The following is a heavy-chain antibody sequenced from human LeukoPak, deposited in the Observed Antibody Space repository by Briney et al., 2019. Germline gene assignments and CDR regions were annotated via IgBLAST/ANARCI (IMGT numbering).Heavy chain of an antibody. CDR3: ARTYDTSGYYYAFDY. CDR1: GASISSSHW. J-gene: IGHJ4*02. V-gene: IGHV4-4*02. Sequence: SETLSLTCAVSGASISSSHWWSWVRQAPGKGLEWIGEVYHSGNTNYNPSLKSRVTISVDKSKNQFSLKLSSVTAADTAVYYCARTYDTSGYYYAFDYWGQGTLVTVS. CDR2: VYHSGNT. D-gene: IGHD3-22*01.